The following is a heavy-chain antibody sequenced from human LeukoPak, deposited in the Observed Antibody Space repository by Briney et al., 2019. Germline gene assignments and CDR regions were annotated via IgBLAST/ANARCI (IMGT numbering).Heavy chain of an antibody. J-gene: IGHJ5*02. CDR2: ISGSGTI. CDR1: GGTIHSY. V-gene: IGHV4-4*07. Sequence: SETLSLTCTVSGGTIHSYWSWIRQPAGKGLEWIGRISGSGTITYNPALQSRLTISIDTSKNQFSLKLMSVTAADTAVYYCARDSGTTGEVKFDPWGQGTLVTVSS. CDR3: ARDSGTTGEVKFDP. D-gene: IGHD3-10*01.